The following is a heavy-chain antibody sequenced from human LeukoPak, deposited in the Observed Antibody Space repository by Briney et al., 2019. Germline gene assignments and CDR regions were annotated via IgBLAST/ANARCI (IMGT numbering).Heavy chain of an antibody. D-gene: IGHD1-26*01. J-gene: IGHJ4*02. CDR1: GFTVSSNY. V-gene: IGHV3-66*01. CDR3: ARGSEWGATCDY. CDR2: IFSGGST. Sequence: GGSLRLSCAASGFTVSSNYMSWVRQAPGKGLEWVSVIFSGGSTYYADSVNGRFTISRDNSKNTLYLQMNSLRAEDTAVYYCARGSEWGATCDYWGQGILVTVSS.